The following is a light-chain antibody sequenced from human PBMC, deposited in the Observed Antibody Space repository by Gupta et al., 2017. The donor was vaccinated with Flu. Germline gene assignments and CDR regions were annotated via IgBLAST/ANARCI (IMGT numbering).Light chain of an antibody. CDR1: QSVSSSY. CDR3: QQYGSSPL. J-gene: IGKJ3*01. Sequence: EIVLTQSPVTLSLSPGERATLSCRASQSVSSSYLAWYQQKPGQAPRLLIYGASSRATGIPDRFSGSGSGTDFTLTISRLEPEDFAVYYCQQYGSSPLFGPGTKVEIK. CDR2: GAS. V-gene: IGKV3-20*01.